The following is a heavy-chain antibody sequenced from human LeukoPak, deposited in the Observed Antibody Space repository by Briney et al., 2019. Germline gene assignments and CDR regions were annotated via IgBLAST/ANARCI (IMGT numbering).Heavy chain of an antibody. CDR3: ARALSSHSSGTYYYYYGMDV. CDR2: IIPIFGTA. D-gene: IGHD6-19*01. J-gene: IGHJ6*02. V-gene: IGHV1-69*13. CDR1: GGTFSSYA. Sequence: ASVKVSCKASGGTFSSYAISWVRRAPGQGLEWMGGIIPIFGTANYAQKFQGRVTITADESTSTAYMELSSLRSEDTAVYYCARALSSHSSGTYYYYYGMDVWGQGTTVTVSS.